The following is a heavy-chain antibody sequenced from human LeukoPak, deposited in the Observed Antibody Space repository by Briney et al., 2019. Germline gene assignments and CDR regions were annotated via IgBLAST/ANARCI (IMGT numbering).Heavy chain of an antibody. V-gene: IGHV3-30*18. D-gene: IGHD1-26*01. CDR1: GFTFSSYG. CDR3: AKDLRSGGYSGDYYYYYGMDV. Sequence: GGSLRLSCAASGFTFSSYGMHWVRQAPGKGLEWVAVISYDGSNKYYADSVKGRFTISRDNSKNTLYLRMNSLRAEDTAVYYCAKDLRSGGYSGDYYYYYGMDVWGQGTTVTVSS. J-gene: IGHJ6*02. CDR2: ISYDGSNK.